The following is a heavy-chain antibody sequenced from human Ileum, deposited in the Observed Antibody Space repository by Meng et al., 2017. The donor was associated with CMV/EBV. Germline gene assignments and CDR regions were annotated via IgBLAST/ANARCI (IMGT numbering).Heavy chain of an antibody. CDR1: GASIRSYC. CDR2: FTARGNT. D-gene: IGHD3-9*01. Sequence: QVQLQESGPGLVKPSETLSLTCSVSGASIRSYCWSWIRQPAGKGLEWIGRFTARGNTNYNPSLKSRVTMSLDTSLNQFSLRLNSVTAADTAVYYCARDVIRDDTGSWFDPWGQETLVTVSS. CDR3: ARDVIRDDTGSWFDP. J-gene: IGHJ5*02. V-gene: IGHV4-4*07.